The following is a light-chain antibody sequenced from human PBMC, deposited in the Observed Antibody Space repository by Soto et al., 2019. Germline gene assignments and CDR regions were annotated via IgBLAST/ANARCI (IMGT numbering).Light chain of an antibody. CDR1: RGIGIS. Sequence: DIQMTQSPSSLSASVGDRVTITCQASRGIGISLNWYQHIPGKAPRVLIYDATNLEAGVPSRFSGGRSGTHFPLTIISLQPEEFATYHCQQYHDLPTLGEGTKVDIK. CDR3: QQYHDLPT. J-gene: IGKJ4*01. CDR2: DAT. V-gene: IGKV1-33*01.